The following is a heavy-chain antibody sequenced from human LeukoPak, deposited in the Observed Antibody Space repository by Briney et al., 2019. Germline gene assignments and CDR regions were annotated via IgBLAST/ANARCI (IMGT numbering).Heavy chain of an antibody. V-gene: IGHV1-8*01. CDR1: GYTFTSYD. D-gene: IGHD2-21*02. CDR2: MNPNSGNT. J-gene: IGHJ4*02. Sequence: ASVKVSCKASGYTFTSYDINWVRQATGQGLEWMGWMNPNSGNTSYAQKFQGRVTMTRDTSTSTVYMELSSLRSEDTAVYYCARDHYHKIHSVMVTAPDYWGQGTLVIVSS. CDR3: ARDHYHKIHSVMVTAPDY.